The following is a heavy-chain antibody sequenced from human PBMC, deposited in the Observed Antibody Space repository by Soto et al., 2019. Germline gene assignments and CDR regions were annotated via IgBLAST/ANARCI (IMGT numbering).Heavy chain of an antibody. Sequence: EVQLVESGGGLVQPGRALRLSCAASGFRFEDYAMHWVRQAPGKGLEWVSGIAWNSDIIGYADSVKGRFTISRDNGKNSLYLQMNSLRPEDTALFYCAKDHYGSAIYGMDVWGQGTTVTVSS. CDR3: AKDHYGSAIYGMDV. CDR2: IAWNSDII. V-gene: IGHV3-9*01. CDR1: GFRFEDYA. J-gene: IGHJ6*02. D-gene: IGHD3-10*01.